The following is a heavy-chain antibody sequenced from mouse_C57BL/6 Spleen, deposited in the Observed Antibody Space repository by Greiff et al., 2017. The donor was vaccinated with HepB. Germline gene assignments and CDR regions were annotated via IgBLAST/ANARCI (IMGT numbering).Heavy chain of an antibody. CDR1: GYTFTSYW. D-gene: IGHD3-2*02. V-gene: IGHV1-55*01. CDR3: AREVRQLRLGAY. CDR2: IYPGSGST. J-gene: IGHJ3*01. Sequence: QVQLQQPGAELVKPGASVKMSCKASGYTFTSYWITWVKQRPGQGLEWIGDIYPGSGSTNYNEKFKSKATLTVDTSSSTAYMQLSSLTSEDSAVYYCAREVRQLRLGAYGGQGTLVTVSA.